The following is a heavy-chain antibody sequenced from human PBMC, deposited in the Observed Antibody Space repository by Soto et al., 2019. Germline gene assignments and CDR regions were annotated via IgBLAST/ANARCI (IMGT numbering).Heavy chain of an antibody. Sequence: QVQLQESGQRLVKPSQTLSLTCTVSGGSIRNDNFYCSYLRQRPGNGLEWIGYISYSGFTFYHPSLKYRVFLSGGPSNNQFSLSMNSVTDADTAVYYCASDLEGTVTGRGALGVWGRGTLVTVSS. D-gene: IGHD6-19*01. V-gene: IGHV4-31*03. CDR1: GGSIRNDNFY. J-gene: IGHJ3*01. CDR2: ISYSGFT. CDR3: ASDLEGTVTGRGALGV.